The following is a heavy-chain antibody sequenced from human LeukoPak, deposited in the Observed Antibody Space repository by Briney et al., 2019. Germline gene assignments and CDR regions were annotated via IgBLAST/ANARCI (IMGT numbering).Heavy chain of an antibody. CDR3: ARLRGYNQYYYFDY. V-gene: IGHV2-70*11. CDR2: IDWDDDK. J-gene: IGHJ4*02. CDR1: GFSLSTSGMC. Sequence: RESGPALVKPTQTLTLTCTFSGFSLSTSGMCVSWIRQPPGKALEWLARIDWDDDKYYSTSLKTRLTISKDTSKNQVVLTMTNMDPVDTATYYCARLRGYNQYYYFDYWGQGTLVTVSS. D-gene: IGHD5-24*01.